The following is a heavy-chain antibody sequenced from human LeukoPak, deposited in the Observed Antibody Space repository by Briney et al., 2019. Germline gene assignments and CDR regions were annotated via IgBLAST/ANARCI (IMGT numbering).Heavy chain of an antibody. CDR1: GFSFSDFY. CDR2: IKQDGSEK. V-gene: IGHV3-7*01. CDR3: ARDRLAAVTTPSRY. Sequence: GGSLSLSCAASGFSFSDFYMTWIRQAPGKGLEWVANIKQDGSEKYYVDSVKGRFTISRDNARNSLYLQMNSLRAEDTAVYYCARDRLAAVTTPSRYWGQGTLVTVSS. J-gene: IGHJ4*02. D-gene: IGHD4-17*01.